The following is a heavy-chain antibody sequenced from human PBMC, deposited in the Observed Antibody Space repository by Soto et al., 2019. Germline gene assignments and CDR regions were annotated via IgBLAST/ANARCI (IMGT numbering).Heavy chain of an antibody. V-gene: IGHV1-3*01. CDR3: ARDLRPWALYGSGSYYFY. Sequence: ASVKVSCKASGYTFTSYAMHWVRQAPGQRLEWMGWINAGNGNTKYSQKFQGRVTITRDTSASTAYMELSSLRSEDTAVYYCARDLRPWALYGSGSYYFYWGQGTLVTVSS. CDR1: GYTFTSYA. D-gene: IGHD3-10*01. CDR2: INAGNGNT. J-gene: IGHJ4*02.